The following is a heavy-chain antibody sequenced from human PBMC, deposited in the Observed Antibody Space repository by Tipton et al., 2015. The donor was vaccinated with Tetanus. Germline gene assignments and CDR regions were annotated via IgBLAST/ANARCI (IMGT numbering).Heavy chain of an antibody. CDR1: GFSFSTYN. CDR3: ARETSLTTSY. CDR2: IWYDGTTE. Sequence: QLVQSGGGVVQPGRSLRLSCTASGFSFSTYNFHWVRQAPGKGLEWVAIIWYDGTTEYYADSVKGRFTISRDNSKNTLFLQMNSLRAEDTAVYYCARETSLTTSYWGQGTLVTVSS. J-gene: IGHJ1*01. V-gene: IGHV3-33*01. D-gene: IGHD4-17*01.